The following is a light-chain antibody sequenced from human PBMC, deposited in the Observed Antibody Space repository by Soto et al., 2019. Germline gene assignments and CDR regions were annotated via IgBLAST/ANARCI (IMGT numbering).Light chain of an antibody. CDR1: SSDVGTYNY. Sequence: QSALTQPASVSGSPGQSITISCTGTSSDVGTYNYVSWYQQHPVKATKLIIYDASNRPTGVSDRFSGSKSGNTASLTISGLQAEDEAEYYCSSYTSSSTSVVFGGGTKLTVL. CDR3: SSYTSSSTSVV. J-gene: IGLJ2*01. CDR2: DAS. V-gene: IGLV2-14*03.